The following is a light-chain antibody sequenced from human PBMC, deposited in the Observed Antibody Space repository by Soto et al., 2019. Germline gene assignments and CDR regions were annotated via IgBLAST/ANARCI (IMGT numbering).Light chain of an antibody. J-gene: IGKJ1*01. V-gene: IGKV1-27*01. CDR1: QDISNY. CDR2: AAS. CDR3: QKYNSAPPWT. Sequence: DIQMTQSPSSLSASVGDRVTITCRATQDISNYLAWYQQKPGKVPNLLIYAASPLHSGVPSRFSGSGSGTDFTLTISSLEPEDVATYYCQKYNSAPPWTFGQGTKVEI.